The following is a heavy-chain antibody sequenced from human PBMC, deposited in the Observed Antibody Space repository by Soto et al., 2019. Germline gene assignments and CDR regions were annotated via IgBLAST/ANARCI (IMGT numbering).Heavy chain of an antibody. Sequence: GGSLRLSCAASGFTFSTYWMSWVRQAPGKGLEWVGNIKQDGSGENYVDSVKGRFTISRDNANHSLYLQMNSLRAEDTAVYYCARDRGPPRYLYYGMDVWGQGTTVTVS. CDR2: IKQDGSGE. D-gene: IGHD3-10*01. J-gene: IGHJ6*02. V-gene: IGHV3-7*01. CDR3: ARDRGPPRYLYYGMDV. CDR1: GFTFSTYW.